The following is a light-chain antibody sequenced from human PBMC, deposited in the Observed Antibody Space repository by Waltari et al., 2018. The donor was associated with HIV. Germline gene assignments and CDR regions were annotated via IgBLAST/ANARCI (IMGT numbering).Light chain of an antibody. CDR3: QVWHRSSDHWV. CDR2: DDS. CDR1: NIGSER. V-gene: IGLV3-21*02. J-gene: IGLJ3*02. Sequence: SYVLTQPPSVSMAPGQTAHITCGGHNIGSERVHWYQQKPGQAPVVVVYDDSDRPSGIPERFSGSNSGDTATLTISRVEAGDEADYYCQVWHRSSDHWVFGGGNKLTVL.